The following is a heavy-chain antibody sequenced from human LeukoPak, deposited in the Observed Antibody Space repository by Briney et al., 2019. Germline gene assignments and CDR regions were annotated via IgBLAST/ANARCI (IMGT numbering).Heavy chain of an antibody. D-gene: IGHD2-15*01. CDR3: AKGTSSSCYSAPNY. Sequence: GGSLRLSRAASGFTFSSYAMNWVRQAPGKGLEWVSAICSNDNNTYYANSVKGRFTISRDNSKNTLSLQLNSLRAEDTAVYYCAKGTSSSCYSAPNYWGQGTLVTVSS. CDR1: GFTFSSYA. CDR2: ICSNDNNT. J-gene: IGHJ4*02. V-gene: IGHV3-23*01.